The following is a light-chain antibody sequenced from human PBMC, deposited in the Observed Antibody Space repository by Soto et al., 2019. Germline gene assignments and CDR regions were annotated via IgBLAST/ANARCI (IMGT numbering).Light chain of an antibody. V-gene: IGLV1-44*01. J-gene: IGLJ1*01. CDR2: NNN. Sequence: QTVVTQPPSASGTPGQRVTISCSGSSSNIGSNTVTWYQQLPGTAPKLLIYNNNQRPSGVPDRFSGSKSGTSASLAISGLQSEDEADYYCAAWDDSLNGYVLGTGTKVTVL. CDR3: AAWDDSLNGYV. CDR1: SSNIGSNT.